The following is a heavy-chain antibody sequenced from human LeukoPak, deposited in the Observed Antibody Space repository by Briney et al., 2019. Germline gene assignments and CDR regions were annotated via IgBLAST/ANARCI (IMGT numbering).Heavy chain of an antibody. CDR1: GGSISSSSYY. J-gene: IGHJ4*02. V-gene: IGHV4-39*01. D-gene: IGHD6-13*01. CDR3: ARHKAAPGRPEDFDY. Sequence: SETLSLTCTVSGGSISSSSYYWGWIRQPPGKGLEWIGSVYYSGSTYYNPSLKSRVTISVDTSKNQFSLKLSSVTAADTAVYYCARHKAAPGRPEDFDYWGQGTLVTVSS. CDR2: VYYSGST.